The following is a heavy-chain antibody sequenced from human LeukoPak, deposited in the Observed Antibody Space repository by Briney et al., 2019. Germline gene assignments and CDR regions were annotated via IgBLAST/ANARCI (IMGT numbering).Heavy chain of an antibody. CDR1: GFTFNRYV. V-gene: IGHV3-23*01. D-gene: IGHD1-26*01. CDR2: IGGDGYTT. CDR3: AKMKGHPLPKYYMDV. J-gene: IGHJ6*01. Sequence: GGSLRLSCAASGFTFNRYVMTWVRRAPGRGLEWVSAIGGDGYTTYYADSVKGRFAVSRDVSKNTIYLQMNSLRAEDTAIYYCAKMKGHPLPKYYMDVWGQGTTVTVSS.